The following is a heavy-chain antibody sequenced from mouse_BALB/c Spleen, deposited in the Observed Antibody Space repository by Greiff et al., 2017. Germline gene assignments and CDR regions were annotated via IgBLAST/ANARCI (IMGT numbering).Heavy chain of an antibody. CDR3: YDDCPYFDD. J-gene: IGHJ1*01. Sequence: QVQLQQSDAELVKPGASVKLSCKASGFTFTDHAIHWVKQKPEQGLEWIGYISPGNGDTKYNEKFKGKATLTADKSSSTAYMQLNSLTSEDSAVYCCYDDCPYFDDWGAGTTVTVSS. CDR2: ISPGNGDT. D-gene: IGHD2-13*01. CDR1: GFTFTDHA. V-gene: IGHV1S53*02.